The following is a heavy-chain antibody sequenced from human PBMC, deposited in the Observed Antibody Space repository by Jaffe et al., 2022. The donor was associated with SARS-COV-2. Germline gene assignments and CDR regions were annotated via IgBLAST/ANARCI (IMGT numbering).Heavy chain of an antibody. CDR2: IYTSGST. CDR1: GGSISSGSYY. J-gene: IGHJ4*02. CDR3: ARSTYCTNGVCSDY. D-gene: IGHD2-8*01. V-gene: IGHV4-61*02. Sequence: QVQLQESGPGLVKPSQTLSLTCTVSGGSISSGSYYWSWIRQPAGKGLEWIGRIYTSGSTNYNPSLKSRVTISVDTSKNQFSLKLSSVTAADTAVYYCARSTYCTNGVCSDYWGQGTLVTVSS.